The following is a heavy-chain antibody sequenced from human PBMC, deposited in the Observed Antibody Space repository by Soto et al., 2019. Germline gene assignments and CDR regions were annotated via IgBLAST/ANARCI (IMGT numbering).Heavy chain of an antibody. Sequence: QITLKASGPTLVKPTQTLTLTCTFSGFSLSTHTVGVAWIRQPPGKALEWLALIYWDEDKRYSPSLKSRLTITQDTSKNQVVLTMTNMDPVDTATYYCALSVPFDYRGYNFEFWGQGILVTVSS. V-gene: IGHV2-5*02. J-gene: IGHJ4*02. CDR3: ALSVPFDYRGYNFEF. CDR1: GFSLSTHTVG. CDR2: IYWDEDK. D-gene: IGHD3-9*01.